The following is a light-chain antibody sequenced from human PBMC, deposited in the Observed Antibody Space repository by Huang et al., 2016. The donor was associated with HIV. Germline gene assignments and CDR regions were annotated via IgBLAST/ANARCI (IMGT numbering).Light chain of an antibody. J-gene: IGKJ4*01. CDR3: QQYNNWPPLT. CDR2: GAS. CDR1: QRVNRN. V-gene: IGKV3-15*01. Sequence: EIVMTQSPAILSVSPGERATLSCRDSQRVNRNLAWYQQKPGQAPRLLIYGASTRDTGVPATFSGSGSGTEFTLTISSLQSEDFAVYYCQQYNNWPPLTVGGGTKVEIK.